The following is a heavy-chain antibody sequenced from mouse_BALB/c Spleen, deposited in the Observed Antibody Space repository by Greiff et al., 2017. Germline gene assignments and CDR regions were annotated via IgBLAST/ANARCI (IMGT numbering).Heavy chain of an antibody. V-gene: IGHV14-1*02. J-gene: IGHJ2*01. CDR1: GFNIKDYY. CDR2: IDPENGNT. CDR3: ARYYGSSLGY. D-gene: IGHD1-1*01. Sequence: EVMLVESGAELVRPGALVKLSCKASGFNIKDYYMHWVKQRPEQGLEWIGWIDPENGNTIYDPKFQGKASITADTSSNTAYLQLSSLTSEDTAVYYCARYYGSSLGYWGQGTTLTVSS.